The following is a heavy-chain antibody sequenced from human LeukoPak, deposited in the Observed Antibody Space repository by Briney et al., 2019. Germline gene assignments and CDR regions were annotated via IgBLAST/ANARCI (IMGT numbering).Heavy chain of an antibody. Sequence: PSETLSLTCTVSGGSISTSSYYWGWIRQPPGKGLEWIGSIYYSGSTYYNPSLKSRVTISVDTSKNQFSLKLSSVTAADTAVYYCARQGHYGDYPKFDYWGQGTLVTVSS. CDR2: IYYSGST. CDR1: GGSISTSSYY. V-gene: IGHV4-39*01. D-gene: IGHD4-17*01. J-gene: IGHJ4*02. CDR3: ARQGHYGDYPKFDY.